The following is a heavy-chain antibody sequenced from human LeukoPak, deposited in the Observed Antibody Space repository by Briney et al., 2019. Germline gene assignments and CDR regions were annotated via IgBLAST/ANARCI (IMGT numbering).Heavy chain of an antibody. CDR2: MHPTGVS. CDR1: GYSISIGFH. Sequence: SETLSLTCSVSGYSISIGFHWGWIRQSPGKGLEWLGTMHPTGVSYYHPSLKSRVTVSLDTSKNQFSLKLSSVTAADTAVYYCARESGGSYWDYWGQGTLVTVSS. J-gene: IGHJ4*02. D-gene: IGHD1-26*01. V-gene: IGHV4-38-2*02. CDR3: ARESGGSYWDY.